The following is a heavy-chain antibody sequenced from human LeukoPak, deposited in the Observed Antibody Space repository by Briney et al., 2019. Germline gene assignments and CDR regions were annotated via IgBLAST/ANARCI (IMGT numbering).Heavy chain of an antibody. Sequence: QPSETLSLTCTVSGGSISSSSYHWGWIRQPPGKGLEWIGSIYYSGSTYYHPSLKSRVTISVDTSKNQFSLKLSSVTAADTAVYYCARGGGDPADYWGQGTLVTVSS. CDR1: GGSISSSSYH. V-gene: IGHV4-39*07. CDR2: IYYSGST. D-gene: IGHD3-16*01. CDR3: ARGGGDPADY. J-gene: IGHJ4*02.